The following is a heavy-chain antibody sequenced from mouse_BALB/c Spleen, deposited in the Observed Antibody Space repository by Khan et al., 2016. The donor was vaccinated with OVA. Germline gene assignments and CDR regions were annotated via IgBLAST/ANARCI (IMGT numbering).Heavy chain of an antibody. CDR1: AYTFISYY. Sequence: QVQLQQSGPELVKPGASVKMSCQASAYTFISYYIHWVQQRPGQGLEWIGWIYPVDGRTKYNEKFKGKTTLTADQSSSTAYMLLSSLTAEDSAIYFCARSYYGSDWYFDGWGAETTVTVSS. CDR3: ARSYYGSDWYFDG. J-gene: IGHJ1*01. D-gene: IGHD1-1*01. CDR2: IYPVDGRT. V-gene: IGHV1S56*01.